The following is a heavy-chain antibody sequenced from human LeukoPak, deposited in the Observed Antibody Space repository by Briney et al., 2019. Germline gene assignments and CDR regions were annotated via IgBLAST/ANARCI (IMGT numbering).Heavy chain of an antibody. D-gene: IGHD4-11*01. CDR3: AKEAGSSAVTTRYVDY. CDR2: LAYDGSIE. V-gene: IGHV3-30*18. J-gene: IGHJ4*02. CDR1: GFTFSSYG. Sequence: GRSLRFSCAASGFTFSSYGMHWVRQAPGKGLEWVSVLAYDGSIEYYADSVKGRFTISRDNSKNTLYLEMNSLRAEDTAVHYCAKEAGSSAVTTRYVDYWGQGTLVTVSS.